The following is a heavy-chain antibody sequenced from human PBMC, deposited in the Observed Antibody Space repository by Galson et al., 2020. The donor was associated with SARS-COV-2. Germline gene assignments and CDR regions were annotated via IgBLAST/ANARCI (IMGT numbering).Heavy chain of an antibody. CDR2: ISYDGSNK. Sequence: GESLKISCAASGFTFSSYAMHWVRQAPGKGLEGVAVISYDGSNKYYADSVKGRFTISRDNSKNTLYLQMNSLRAEDTAVYYCARDLIVYDILTGFDYWGQGTLVTVSS. CDR1: GFTFSSYA. D-gene: IGHD3-9*01. V-gene: IGHV3-30*04. J-gene: IGHJ4*02. CDR3: ARDLIVYDILTGFDY.